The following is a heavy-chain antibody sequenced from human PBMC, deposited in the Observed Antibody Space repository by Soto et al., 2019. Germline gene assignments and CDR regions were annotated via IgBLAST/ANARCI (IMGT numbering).Heavy chain of an antibody. CDR1: GGSISGHY. V-gene: IGHV4-59*11. D-gene: IGHD1-20*01. J-gene: IGHJ5*02. Sequence: QVQLQESGPGLVKPSETLSLTCTVSGGSISGHYWRWIRQPPGKGLAWLGYVYYTGTTNYNPSLGSRVTLSVDTSKNQFSLRLTSVTAADTAVYYCATVGWYNDAWGQGTLVTVSS. CDR3: ATVGWYNDA. CDR2: VYYTGTT.